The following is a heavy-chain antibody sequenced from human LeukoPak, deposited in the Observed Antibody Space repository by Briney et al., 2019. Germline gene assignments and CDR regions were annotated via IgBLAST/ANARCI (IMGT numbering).Heavy chain of an antibody. CDR3: ARGRSPGELWLSY. Sequence: ASVKVSCKASGYTFTGYYMHWVRQAPGQGLEWMGRINPNSGGTNYAQKFQGRVTMTRDTSTSTVYMELSSLRSEDTAVYYCARGRSPGELWLSYWGQGTLVTVSS. D-gene: IGHD5-18*01. CDR2: INPNSGGT. J-gene: IGHJ4*02. V-gene: IGHV1-2*06. CDR1: GYTFTGYY.